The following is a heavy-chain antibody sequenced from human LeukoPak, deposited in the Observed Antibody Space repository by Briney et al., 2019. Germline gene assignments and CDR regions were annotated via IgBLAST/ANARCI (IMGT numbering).Heavy chain of an antibody. D-gene: IGHD1-1*01. J-gene: IGHJ4*02. V-gene: IGHV1-3*01. CDR3: AIRGATGTTFDY. CDR2: INAGNGNT. Sequence: ASVKVSCKASGYTFTSYAMHWVRQAPGQRLEWMGWINAGNGNTKYSQKFQGRVTITRDTSASTAYMERSSLRSEDTAVYYCAIRGATGTTFDYWGQGTLVTVSS. CDR1: GYTFTSYA.